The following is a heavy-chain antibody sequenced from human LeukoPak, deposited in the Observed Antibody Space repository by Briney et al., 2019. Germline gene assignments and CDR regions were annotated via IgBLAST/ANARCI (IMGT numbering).Heavy chain of an antibody. V-gene: IGHV3-30*02. J-gene: IGHJ6*02. Sequence: PGGSLRLSCAASGFTFSSYVMHWVRQAPGKGLEWVAVIWYDGSNKYYADSVKGRFTISRDNSKNTLYLQMNSLRAEDTAVYYCAKRMIQGPNGMDVWGQGTTVTVSS. D-gene: IGHD5-18*01. CDR1: GFTFSSYV. CDR3: AKRMIQGPNGMDV. CDR2: IWYDGSNK.